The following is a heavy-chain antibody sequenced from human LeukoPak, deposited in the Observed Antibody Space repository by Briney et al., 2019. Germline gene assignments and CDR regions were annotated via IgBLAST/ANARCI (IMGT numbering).Heavy chain of an antibody. J-gene: IGHJ4*02. CDR3: ATTGGVGATRYSYYFDY. CDR1: GYTFTSYD. Sequence: ASVKVSCKASGYTFTSYDINWVRQATAQGLEWMGWMNPNSGNTGYAQKFQGRVTMTRNTSISTAYMELSSLRSEDTAVYYCATTGGVGATRYSYYFDYWGQGTLVTVSS. D-gene: IGHD1-26*01. CDR2: MNPNSGNT. V-gene: IGHV1-8*01.